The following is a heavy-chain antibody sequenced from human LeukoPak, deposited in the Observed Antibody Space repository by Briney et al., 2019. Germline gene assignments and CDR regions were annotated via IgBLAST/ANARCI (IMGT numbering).Heavy chain of an antibody. D-gene: IGHD3-10*01. CDR2: FDPEDGET. CDR3: ATFGSGSGSYYNWFDP. J-gene: IGHJ5*02. V-gene: IGHV1-24*01. Sequence: ASVKVSCKVSGYTLTELSMHWVRQAPGKGLEWMGGFDPEDGETIYAQKFQGRVAMTEDTSTDTAYMELSSLRSEDTAVYYCATFGSGSGSYYNWFDPWGQGTLVTVSS. CDR1: GYTLTELS.